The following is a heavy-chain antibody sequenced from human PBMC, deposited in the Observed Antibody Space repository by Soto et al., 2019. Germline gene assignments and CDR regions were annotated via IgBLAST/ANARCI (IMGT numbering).Heavy chain of an antibody. V-gene: IGHV2-70*01. D-gene: IGHD6-19*01. CDR3: ARIRNTRGSGWYYFDY. CDR1: GFSLSTSGMC. Sequence: SGPTLVNPTQTLTLTCTFSGFSLSTSGMCVSWIRQPPGKALEWLALIDWGDEKYYSTSLKTRLTISKDTSKNQVVLTMTNMDPVDTATYYCARIRNTRGSGWYYFDYWGQGTLVTGSS. J-gene: IGHJ4*02. CDR2: IDWGDEK.